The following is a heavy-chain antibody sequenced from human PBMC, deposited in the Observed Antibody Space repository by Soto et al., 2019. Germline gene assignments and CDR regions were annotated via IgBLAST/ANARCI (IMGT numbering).Heavy chain of an antibody. CDR3: AKEVGGGLAFYGMDV. CDR2: ISYDGSNK. V-gene: IGHV3-30*18. D-gene: IGHD3-3*02. CDR1: GFTFSSYG. J-gene: IGHJ6*02. Sequence: GGSLRLSCAASGFTFSSYGMHWVRQAPGKGLEWVAVISYDGSNKYYADSVKGRFTISRDNSKNTLYLQMNSLRAEDTAVYYCAKEVGGGLAFYGMDVWGQGTTVTRLL.